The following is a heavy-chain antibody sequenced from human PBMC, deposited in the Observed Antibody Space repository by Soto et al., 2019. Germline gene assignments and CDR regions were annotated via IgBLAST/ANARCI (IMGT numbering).Heavy chain of an antibody. Sequence: QITLKESGPTLVKPTQTLTLTCTFSGFSLSTSGVGVGWIRQPPGKALEWLALIYWDDDKRYSPSLETRLTITKDTAKNHVVLTMTNMDPVDTATYYCAHSTAPRLFDCWGQGTLVTVSS. D-gene: IGHD5-18*01. J-gene: IGHJ4*02. CDR3: AHSTAPRLFDC. V-gene: IGHV2-5*02. CDR2: IYWDDDK. CDR1: GFSLSTSGVG.